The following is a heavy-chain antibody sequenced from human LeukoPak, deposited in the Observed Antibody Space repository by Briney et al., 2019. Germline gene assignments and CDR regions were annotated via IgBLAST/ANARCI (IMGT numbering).Heavy chain of an antibody. Sequence: SETLSLTCTVSGGSISSSFNYWAWIRQPPGRGLEWIGSIYESGSAYYNPSLKSRITMSVDTSENQFSLKLTSVTAADTAVYYCARHYGPWGQGTLVTVSS. D-gene: IGHD3-16*01. J-gene: IGHJ5*02. CDR3: ARHYGP. CDR1: GGSISSSFNY. CDR2: IYESGSA. V-gene: IGHV4-39*01.